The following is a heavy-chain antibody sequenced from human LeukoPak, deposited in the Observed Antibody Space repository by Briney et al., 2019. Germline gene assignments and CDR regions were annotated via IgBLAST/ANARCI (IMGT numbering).Heavy chain of an antibody. V-gene: IGHV4-59*01. CDR2: IYYSGST. J-gene: IGHJ6*02. CDR3: ARSPMVRGVINGMDV. Sequence: SETLSLTCTVSGGSISSYYWSWIRQPPGKGLEWIGYIYYSGSTNYNPFLKSRVTISVDTSKNQFTLKLSSVTAADTVVYYCARSPMVRGVINGMDVWGQGTTVTVSS. D-gene: IGHD3-10*01. CDR1: GGSISSYY.